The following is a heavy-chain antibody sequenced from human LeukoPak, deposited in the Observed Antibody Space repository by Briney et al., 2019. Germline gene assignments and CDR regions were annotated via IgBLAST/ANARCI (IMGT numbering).Heavy chain of an antibody. Sequence: PGKSLTLSCVASQFRFPFSHYGMHWVRQAPGRGLEWVAVIWSDGTNQYYADSVKGRFTISRDNSQNTVYLQMNSLRVEDTAVYFCAKDAQRGFDYSNSLEYWGQGTLVTVSS. D-gene: IGHD4-11*01. J-gene: IGHJ4*02. CDR3: AKDAQRGFDYSNSLEY. CDR1: RFPFSHYG. V-gene: IGHV3-33*06. CDR2: IWSDGTNQ.